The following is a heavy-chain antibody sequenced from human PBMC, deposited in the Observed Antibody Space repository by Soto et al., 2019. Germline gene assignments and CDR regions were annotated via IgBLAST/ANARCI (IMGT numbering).Heavy chain of an antibody. Sequence: QVQLVESGGGVVQPGRSLRLSCAASGFTFSSYAMHWVRQAPGKGLEWVAVISYDGSNKYYADSVKGRFTISRDNSKNTLYLQMNSLRAEDTAVYYCARDRDGVIYFDYWGQGTLVTVSS. CDR3: ARDRDGVIYFDY. V-gene: IGHV3-30-3*01. CDR1: GFTFSSYA. CDR2: ISYDGSNK. J-gene: IGHJ4*02. D-gene: IGHD3-16*02.